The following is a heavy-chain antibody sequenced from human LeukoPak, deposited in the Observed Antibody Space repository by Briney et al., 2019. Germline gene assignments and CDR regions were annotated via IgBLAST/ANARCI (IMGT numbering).Heavy chain of an antibody. V-gene: IGHV3-21*01. CDR2: ISSSSSYI. CDR1: GFTLNNYA. D-gene: IGHD2-8*02. J-gene: IGHJ3*02. Sequence: GGSLRLSCAASGFTLNNYAMTWVRQAPGKGLEWVSSISSSSSYIYYADSVKGRFTISRDNAKNSLYLQMNSLRAEDTAVYYCARDDLTGGDAFDIWGQGTMVTVSS. CDR3: ARDDLTGGDAFDI.